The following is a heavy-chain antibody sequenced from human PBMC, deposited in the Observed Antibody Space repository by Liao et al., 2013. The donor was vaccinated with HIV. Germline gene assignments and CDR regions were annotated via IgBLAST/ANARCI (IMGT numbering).Heavy chain of an antibody. V-gene: IGHV4-61*02. CDR3: ARASRIAARTYYYFDS. D-gene: IGHD6-6*01. CDR2: IYTSGST. J-gene: IGHJ4*02. Sequence: QVQLQESGPGLVKPSQTLSLTCSVSGGSISSSSSYWTWIRQPAGRGLEWIGRIYTSGSTNYNPSLKSRVSISVDTAKNQFSLKLRSVTAADTALYYCARASRIAARTYYYFDSWGQGTLVTVSS. CDR1: GGSISSSSSY.